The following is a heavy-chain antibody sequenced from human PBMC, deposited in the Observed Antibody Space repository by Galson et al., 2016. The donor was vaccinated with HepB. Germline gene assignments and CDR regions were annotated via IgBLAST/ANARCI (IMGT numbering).Heavy chain of an antibody. D-gene: IGHD6-13*01. CDR2: ISSSSTTI. Sequence: SLRLSCAASGFTFSSYSMNWVRQAPGKGLEWVSYISSSSTTIYYADSVKGRFTTSRDNAKNSLYLQMSSLRAEDTAVYYCAREAAADYWGQGTLVTVSS. V-gene: IGHV3-48*01. J-gene: IGHJ4*02. CDR1: GFTFSSYS. CDR3: AREAAADY.